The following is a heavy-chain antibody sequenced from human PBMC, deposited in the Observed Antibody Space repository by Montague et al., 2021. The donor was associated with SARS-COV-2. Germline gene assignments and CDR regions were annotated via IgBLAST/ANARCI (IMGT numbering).Heavy chain of an antibody. J-gene: IGHJ5*02. D-gene: IGHD4-17*01. Sequence: TLSLTCTASGGSISSASYYWSWIRQPAGKGLEWIGHIYSTVITNYNPSLKSRVTISVDLSKNQFSLKMTSVTAADTAVYYCARDPHDYGWFDPWGQGTLVTVSS. CDR2: IYSTVIT. CDR1: GGSISSASYY. CDR3: ARDPHDYGWFDP. V-gene: IGHV4-61*09.